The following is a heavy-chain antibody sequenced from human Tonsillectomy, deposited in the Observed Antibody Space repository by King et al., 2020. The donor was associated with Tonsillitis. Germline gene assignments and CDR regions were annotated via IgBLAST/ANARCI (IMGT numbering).Heavy chain of an antibody. V-gene: IGHV1-69*01. Sequence: QLVQSGAEVKKPGSSVRVSCKASGGSFSRHVISWVRQAPGQGLEWMGGIIPIFGTSNSAPKFQGRVTITWDQSTSTVYMELRSLTSDDTAVYYCLRGPPGGDLLQAYFDFWGQGTLVTV. J-gene: IGHJ4*02. CDR3: LRGPPGGDLLQAYFDF. CDR2: IIPIFGTS. D-gene: IGHD1-26*01. CDR1: GGSFSRHV.